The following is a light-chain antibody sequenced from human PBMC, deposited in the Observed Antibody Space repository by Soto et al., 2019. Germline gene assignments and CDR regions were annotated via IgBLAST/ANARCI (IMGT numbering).Light chain of an antibody. CDR1: SSDVGAYNL. CDR3: CSYAGVTWGYV. Sequence: QSVLTQPASVSGSPGQSITISCTGTSSDVGAYNLVSWYQHYSGKAPKLLIYEVSQWPSGISDRFSGSKSGNTASLTISGLQAEDEADYHCCSYAGVTWGYVFGTGTKVTVL. V-gene: IGLV2-23*02. J-gene: IGLJ1*01. CDR2: EVS.